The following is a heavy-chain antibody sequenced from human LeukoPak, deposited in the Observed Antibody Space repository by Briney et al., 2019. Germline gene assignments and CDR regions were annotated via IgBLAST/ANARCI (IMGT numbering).Heavy chain of an antibody. Sequence: GGSLRLSCPASGLSFSAYAMSWVRQDPGKGLEWLSGISGSGSATYYADSVKGRFTISRDNSKNTLYLQMNSLRAEDTAVYYCAKDLRWEPTDAFDIWGQGTTVTVSS. V-gene: IGHV3-23*01. CDR2: ISGSGSAT. J-gene: IGHJ3*02. D-gene: IGHD1-26*01. CDR3: AKDLRWEPTDAFDI. CDR1: GLSFSAYA.